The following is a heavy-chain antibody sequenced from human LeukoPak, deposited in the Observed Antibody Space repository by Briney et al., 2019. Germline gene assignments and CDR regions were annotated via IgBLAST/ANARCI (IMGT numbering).Heavy chain of an antibody. CDR3: AKDGGGSHHGGFDY. D-gene: IGHD1-26*01. CDR1: GFTFDDYA. J-gene: IGHJ4*02. CDR2: ISWNSGSI. V-gene: IGHV3-9*01. Sequence: GGSLRPSCAASGFTFDDYAMHWVRQAPGKGLEWVSGISWNSGSIGYADSVKGRFTISRDNAKNSLYLQMNSLRAEDTALYYCAKDGGGSHHGGFDYWGQGTLVTVSS.